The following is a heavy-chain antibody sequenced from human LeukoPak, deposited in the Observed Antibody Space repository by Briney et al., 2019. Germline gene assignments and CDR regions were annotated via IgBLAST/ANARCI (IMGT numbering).Heavy chain of an antibody. CDR1: GGSFSGYY. J-gene: IGHJ4*02. V-gene: IGHV4-34*01. CDR3: ARDSHDSSGYYYY. Sequence: SETLSLTCAVYGGSFSGYYWSWIRQPPGKGLEWIGEINHSGSTNYNPSLKSRVTISVDTSKNQFSLKLSSATAADTAVYYCARDSHDSSGYYYYWGQGTLVTVSS. D-gene: IGHD3-22*01. CDR2: INHSGST.